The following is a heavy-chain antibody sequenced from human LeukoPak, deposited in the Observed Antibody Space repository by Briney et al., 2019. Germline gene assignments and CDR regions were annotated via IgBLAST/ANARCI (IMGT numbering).Heavy chain of an antibody. CDR2: ISYDGSNK. V-gene: IGHV3-30-3*01. J-gene: IGHJ4*02. D-gene: IGHD2-2*02. CDR1: GFTFSSYA. CDR3: AREGEDCSSTSCYSGYLGY. Sequence: GRSLRLSCAASGFTFSSYAMHWVRQAPGKGLEWVAVISYDGSNKYYADSVKGRFTISRDNSKNTLYLQMNSLRAEDTAVYYCAREGEDCSSTSCYSGYLGYWGQGTLVTVSS.